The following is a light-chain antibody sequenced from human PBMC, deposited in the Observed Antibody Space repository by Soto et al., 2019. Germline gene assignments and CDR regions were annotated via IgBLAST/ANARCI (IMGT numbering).Light chain of an antibody. Sequence: EIVMTQSPATRSGSPGERATLSCRASRRFSGNLAWYQQKPGQAPRLLIYGASTRATGLPARFSGSGSGTEFTLTISSLQSEDFALYYCQQYDHWPFTFGPGTKVDIK. CDR3: QQYDHWPFT. J-gene: IGKJ3*01. CDR1: RRFSGN. CDR2: GAS. V-gene: IGKV3-15*01.